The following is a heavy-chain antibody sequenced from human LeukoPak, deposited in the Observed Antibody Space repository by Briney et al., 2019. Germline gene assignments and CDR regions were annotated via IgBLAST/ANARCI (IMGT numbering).Heavy chain of an antibody. CDR3: ARESTSWSFEY. Sequence: ASVKVSCKASGYIFSRYGINWVRQAPGQGLEWMGWISVYNGNTDYSQRLQGRITMTADTSTSTAFMELTSLRSDDTAVYFCARESTSWSFEYWGQGTLVTVS. J-gene: IGHJ4*02. CDR1: GYIFSRYG. V-gene: IGHV1-18*01. CDR2: ISVYNGNT. D-gene: IGHD6-13*01.